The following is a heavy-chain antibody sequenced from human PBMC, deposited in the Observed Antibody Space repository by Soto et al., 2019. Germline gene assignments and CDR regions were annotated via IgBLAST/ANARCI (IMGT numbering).Heavy chain of an antibody. CDR3: ARDPSRADYYDSGFYYYGMDV. D-gene: IGHD3-22*01. Sequence: SETLSLTCTVSGGSISSYYWSWIRQPPGKGLEWIGYIYYSGSTNYNPSLKSRVTISVDTSKNQFSLKLSSVTAAGTAVYYCARDPSRADYYDSGFYYYGMDVWGQGTTVTVSS. CDR2: IYYSGST. V-gene: IGHV4-59*01. J-gene: IGHJ6*02. CDR1: GGSISSYY.